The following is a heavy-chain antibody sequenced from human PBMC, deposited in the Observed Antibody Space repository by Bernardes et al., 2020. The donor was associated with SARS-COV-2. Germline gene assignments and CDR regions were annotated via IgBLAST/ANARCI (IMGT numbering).Heavy chain of an antibody. CDR3: ARGGFYYDSSGYPDAFDI. J-gene: IGHJ3*02. D-gene: IGHD3-22*01. V-gene: IGHV1-2*05. CDR1: GYTFTGYY. Sequence: ASLKVYCKASGYTFTGYYMHWVRQAPGQGLEWMGRINPNSGGTNYAQKFQGRVTMTRDTSISTAYMELSRLRSDDTVVYYCARGGFYYDSSGYPDAFDIWGQGTMVTVSS. CDR2: INPNSGGT.